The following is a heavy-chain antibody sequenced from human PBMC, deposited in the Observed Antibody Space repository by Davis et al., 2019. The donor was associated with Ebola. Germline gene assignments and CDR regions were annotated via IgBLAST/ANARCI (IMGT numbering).Heavy chain of an antibody. CDR3: GAIAARPY. CDR2: ISSSSSYI. V-gene: IGHV3-21*01. CDR1: GFTFSSYS. J-gene: IGHJ4*02. Sequence: ETLSLTCAASGFTFSSYSMNWVRQAPGKGLEWVSSISSSSSYIYYADSVKGRFTISRGNAKNSLYLQMNSLRAEDTAVYYCGAIAARPYWGQGTLVTVSS. D-gene: IGHD6-6*01.